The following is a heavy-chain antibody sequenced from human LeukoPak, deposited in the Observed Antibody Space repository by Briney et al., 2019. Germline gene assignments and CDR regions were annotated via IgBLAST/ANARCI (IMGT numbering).Heavy chain of an antibody. J-gene: IGHJ4*02. D-gene: IGHD2-2*02. Sequence: GGSLRLSCAASGFTFSSYAMSWVRQAPGKGLEWVSAISGSGGSTYYVDSVKGRFTISRDNSKNTLYLQMNSLRAEDTAVYYCAKDLDIVVVPAAIPGNDYWGQGTLVTVSS. CDR1: GFTFSSYA. V-gene: IGHV3-23*01. CDR2: ISGSGGST. CDR3: AKDLDIVVVPAAIPGNDY.